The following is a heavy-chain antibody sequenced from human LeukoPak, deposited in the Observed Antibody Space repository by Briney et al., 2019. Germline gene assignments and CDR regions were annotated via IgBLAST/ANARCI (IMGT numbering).Heavy chain of an antibody. Sequence: ASVKVSCKASGYTFTGYYMHWVRQAPGQGLEWMGWINPNSGGTNYAQKFQGRVTMTGDTSISTAYMELSRLRSDDTAVYYCARVPSPYQIRWNDVDNWFDPWGQGTLVTVSS. D-gene: IGHD1-1*01. CDR3: ARVPSPYQIRWNDVDNWFDP. CDR1: GYTFTGYY. J-gene: IGHJ5*02. CDR2: INPNSGGT. V-gene: IGHV1-2*02.